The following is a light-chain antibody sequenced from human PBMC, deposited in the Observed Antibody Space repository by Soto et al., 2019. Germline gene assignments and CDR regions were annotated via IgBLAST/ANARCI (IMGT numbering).Light chain of an antibody. V-gene: IGLV1-47*01. J-gene: IGLJ1*01. Sequence: QSLLTQPPSSCETPGLRVSITCSGSTSNIGSNYVYWYQQLPGTAPKLLIYRNNQRPSGVPDRFSGSKSGTSASLAISGLRSEDEADYYCAAWDDSLSGRYVFGTGTKVTVL. CDR2: RNN. CDR3: AAWDDSLSGRYV. CDR1: TSNIGSNY.